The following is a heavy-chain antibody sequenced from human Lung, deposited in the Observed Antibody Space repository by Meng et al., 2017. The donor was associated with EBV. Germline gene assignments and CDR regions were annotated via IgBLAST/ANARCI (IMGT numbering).Heavy chain of an antibody. D-gene: IGHD3-16*01. V-gene: IGHV3-53*01. CDR3: ARGHGA. J-gene: IGHJ5*02. Sequence: EVQLVGSGGGLIQPGGSLRLFCAASGFTVNSYYMSWVRQAPGKGLEWVSLIYTGGSTSYADSVRGRFTISRDIYKNTVYLQMNSLRVEDTAMYYCARGHGAWGQGTLVTVAS. CDR1: GFTVNSYY. CDR2: IYTGGST.